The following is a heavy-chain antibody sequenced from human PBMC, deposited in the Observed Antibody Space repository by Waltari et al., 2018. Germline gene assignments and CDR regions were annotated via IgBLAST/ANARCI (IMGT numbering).Heavy chain of an antibody. CDR3: AREGTTVTTFSFDY. D-gene: IGHD4-17*01. CDR1: GFPFTRSA. CDR2: ISYDGSNK. V-gene: IGHV3-30-3*01. Sequence: QVQLVESGGGVVQPGRSLRLSCAASGFPFTRSAMPWVRPAPGKGLEWVAVISYDGSNKYYADSVKGRFTISRDNSKNTLYLQMNSLRAEDTAVYYCAREGTTVTTFSFDYWGQGTLVTVSS. J-gene: IGHJ4*02.